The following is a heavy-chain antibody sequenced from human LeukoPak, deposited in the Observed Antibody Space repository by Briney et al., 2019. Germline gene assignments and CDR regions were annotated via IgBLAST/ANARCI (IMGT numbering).Heavy chain of an antibody. CDR3: AKTRMYCSSTSCYTYSDYYYYMDV. CDR2: IRYDGSNK. Sequence: GGSLRLSCAASGFTFSSYGMHWVRQAPGKGLEWEAFIRYDGSNKYYADSVKGRFTISRDNSKNTLYLQMNSLRAEDTAVYYCAKTRMYCSSTSCYTYSDYYYYMDVWGKGTTVTVSS. V-gene: IGHV3-30*02. J-gene: IGHJ6*03. D-gene: IGHD2-2*02. CDR1: GFTFSSYG.